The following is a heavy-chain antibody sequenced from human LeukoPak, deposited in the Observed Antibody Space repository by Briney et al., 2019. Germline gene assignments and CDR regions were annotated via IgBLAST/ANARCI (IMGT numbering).Heavy chain of an antibody. J-gene: IGHJ4*02. D-gene: IGHD1-26*01. CDR2: INPSSGGT. CDR3: ARGYSGSYPPN. V-gene: IGHV1-2*02. Sequence: ASVKVSCKASGYTFTGYYMHWVRQAPGQGLEWMGWINPSSGGTNYAQKFQGRVTMTRDTSISTAYMELSRLRSDDTAVYYCARGYSGSYPPNWGQGTLVTVSS. CDR1: GYTFTGYY.